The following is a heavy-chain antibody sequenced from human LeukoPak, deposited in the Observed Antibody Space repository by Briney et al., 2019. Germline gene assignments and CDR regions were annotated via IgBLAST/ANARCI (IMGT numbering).Heavy chain of an antibody. CDR3: AKRKDGSPYLDY. D-gene: IGHD5-24*01. CDR2: IHYSGTT. J-gene: IGHJ4*02. CDR1: GGSISSSNW. Sequence: SETLSLTCTVSGGSISSSNWWSWVRQPPGKGLEWIGEIHYSGTTIYNPSLKTRVSISVDNSKNQFSLRLSSVTAADTAVYYCAKRKDGSPYLDYWGQGTLVTVSS. V-gene: IGHV4-4*02.